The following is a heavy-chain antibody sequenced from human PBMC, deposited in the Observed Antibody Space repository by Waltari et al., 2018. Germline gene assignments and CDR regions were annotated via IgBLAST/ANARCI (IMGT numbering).Heavy chain of an antibody. J-gene: IGHJ4*02. Sequence: QVQLQESGPGLVKPSETLSLTCTVSGGSISSYYWSWIRQPPGKGLEWIGYIYYSGSTNYHPSLKSRVTISVDTSKNQFSLKLSSVTAADTAVYYCARESSGYSYGQYYFDYWGQGTLVTVSS. CDR1: GGSISSYY. CDR3: ARESSGYSYGQYYFDY. D-gene: IGHD5-18*01. CDR2: IYYSGST. V-gene: IGHV4-59*01.